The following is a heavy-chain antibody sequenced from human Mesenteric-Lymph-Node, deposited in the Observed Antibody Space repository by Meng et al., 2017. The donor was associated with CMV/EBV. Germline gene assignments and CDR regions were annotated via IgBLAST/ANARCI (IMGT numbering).Heavy chain of an antibody. CDR2: IYHSGST. CDR3: ARVRGGAFDI. J-gene: IGHJ3*02. V-gene: IGHV4-38-2*02. CDR1: GYSISSGYY. D-gene: IGHD2-15*01. Sequence: SETLSLTCTVSGYSISSGYYWGWIRQPPGKGLEWIGSIYHSGSTYYNPSLESRVTISVDTSKNQFSLKLSSVTAADTAVYYCARVRGGAFDIWGQGTMVTVSS.